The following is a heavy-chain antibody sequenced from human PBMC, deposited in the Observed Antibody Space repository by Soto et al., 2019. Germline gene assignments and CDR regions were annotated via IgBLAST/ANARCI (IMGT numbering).Heavy chain of an antibody. J-gene: IGHJ4*02. CDR1: GGSFSGYY. V-gene: IGHV4-30-4*08. CDR2: IYYSGST. Sequence: SETLSLTCAVYGGSFSGYYWSWIRQPPGKGLEWIGYIYYSGSTYYNPSLKSRVTISADTSKSQFSLKLSSVTAADTAVYYCARRGYSGYDSILRGNYFDYWGQGTLVTVSS. D-gene: IGHD5-12*01. CDR3: ARRGYSGYDSILRGNYFDY.